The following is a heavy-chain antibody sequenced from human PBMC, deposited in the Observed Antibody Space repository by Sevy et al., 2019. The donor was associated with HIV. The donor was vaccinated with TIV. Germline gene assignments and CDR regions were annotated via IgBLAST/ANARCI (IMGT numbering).Heavy chain of an antibody. CDR1: GFTVSSNY. J-gene: IGHJ3*02. D-gene: IGHD1-26*01. Sequence: GGSLRLSCAASGFTVSSNYMSWVRQAPGKGLEWVSVIYSGGSTYYADSVKGRFTISRDNSKNTLYLQMNSLRAEDTAMYYCARYRKVGATSSGYAFDIWGQGTMVTVSS. V-gene: IGHV3-53*01. CDR3: ARYRKVGATSSGYAFDI. CDR2: IYSGGST.